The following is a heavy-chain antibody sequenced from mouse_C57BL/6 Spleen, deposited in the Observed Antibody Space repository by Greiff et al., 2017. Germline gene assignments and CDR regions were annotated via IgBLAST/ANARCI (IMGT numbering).Heavy chain of an antibody. CDR2: IRNKANGYTT. Sequence: EVQGVESGGGLVQPGGSLSLSCAASGFTFTDYYMSWVRQPPGKALEWLGFIRNKANGYTTEYSASVKGRFTISRDNSQSILYLQMNALRAEDSATYYCASLVHYFGSSRDYAMDYWGQGTSVTVSS. V-gene: IGHV7-3*01. CDR3: ASLVHYFGSSRDYAMDY. D-gene: IGHD1-1*01. CDR1: GFTFTDYY. J-gene: IGHJ4*01.